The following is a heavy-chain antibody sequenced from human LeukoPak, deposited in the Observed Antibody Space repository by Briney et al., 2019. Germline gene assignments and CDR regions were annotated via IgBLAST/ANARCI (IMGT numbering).Heavy chain of an antibody. V-gene: IGHV4-34*01. D-gene: IGHD4-17*01. J-gene: IGHJ4*02. CDR3: ARPTVTRRYFDY. Sequence: SETLSLTCAVYGGSFSGYHWSWIRQPPGRGLEWIGEINHSGSTNYNPSLKSRVTISVDTSKNQFSLKLSSVTAADTAVYYCARPTVTRRYFDYWGQGTLVTVSS. CDR1: GGSFSGYH. CDR2: INHSGST.